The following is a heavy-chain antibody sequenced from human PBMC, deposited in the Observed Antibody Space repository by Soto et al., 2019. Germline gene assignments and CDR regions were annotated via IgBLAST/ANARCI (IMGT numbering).Heavy chain of an antibody. CDR1: GGSISSYY. J-gene: IGHJ4*02. CDR3: ARDRLSSSSSWYYFDY. V-gene: IGHV4-59*01. D-gene: IGHD6-13*01. Sequence: SETLSLTCTVSGGSISSYYWSWIRQPPGKGLEWIGYIYYSGSTNYNPSLKSRVTISVDTSKNQFSLKLSSVTAADTAVYYCARDRLSSSSSWYYFDYWGQGTLVTVSS. CDR2: IYYSGST.